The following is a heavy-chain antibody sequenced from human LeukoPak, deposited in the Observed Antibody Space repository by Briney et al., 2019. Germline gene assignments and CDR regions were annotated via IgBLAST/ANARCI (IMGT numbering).Heavy chain of an antibody. CDR3: ARDGRNIYYYYYYMDV. Sequence: GGSLRLSCAASGFTFDDYGMSWVRQAPGKGLEWVSGIDWNGGSTEYADSVKGRFTISRDNARDSLYLQMNSLRAEDTALYHCARDGRNIYYYYYYMDVWGKGTTVTVSS. CDR1: GFTFDDYG. D-gene: IGHD2/OR15-2a*01. CDR2: IDWNGGST. J-gene: IGHJ6*03. V-gene: IGHV3-20*01.